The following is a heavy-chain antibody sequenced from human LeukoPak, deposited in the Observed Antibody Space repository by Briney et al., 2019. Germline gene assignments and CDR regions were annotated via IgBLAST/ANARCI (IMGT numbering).Heavy chain of an antibody. CDR3: ARSSSSTLWWFDP. J-gene: IGHJ5*02. CDR2: IYDSGST. D-gene: IGHD6-13*01. V-gene: IGHV4-59*01. CDR1: GGSISSYY. Sequence: SETLSLTCTVSGGSISSYYWSWIRQPPGKGLEWIGFIYDSGSTNYNPSLKSRVTISVDTSKNQFSLKLSSVTAVDTAVYFCARSSSSTLWWFDPWGQGILVTVSS.